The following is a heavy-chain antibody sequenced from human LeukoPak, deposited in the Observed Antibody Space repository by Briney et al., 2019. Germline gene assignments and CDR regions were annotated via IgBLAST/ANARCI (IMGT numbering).Heavy chain of an antibody. CDR3: TRILRRDGYNIFDY. J-gene: IGHJ4*02. CDR2: THPGDSNT. V-gene: IGHV5-51*01. CDR1: GYTFTNFW. D-gene: IGHD5-12*01. Sequence: GEPLKISCKASGYTFTNFWIGWVRQMPGKGLEWMGITHPGDSNTRYSRSLQGQVTISAAKSISPPYLQWTSLEPSDTAIYSCTRILRRDGYNIFDYWGQGTLVTASS.